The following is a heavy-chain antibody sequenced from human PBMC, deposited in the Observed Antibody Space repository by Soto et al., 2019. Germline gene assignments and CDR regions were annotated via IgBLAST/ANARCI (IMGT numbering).Heavy chain of an antibody. J-gene: IGHJ4*02. V-gene: IGHV3-21*01. Sequence: EVQLVESGGGLVKPGGSLRLSCAASGFTFSSYSMNWVRQAPGKGLEWVSSISSSSSYIYYADSVKGRFTISRDNAKNSLYLQMNSLRAEGTAVYYCARDRIPRDTYCSGGSCYYDYWGQGTLVTVSS. CDR2: ISSSSSYI. D-gene: IGHD2-15*01. CDR3: ARDRIPRDTYCSGGSCYYDY. CDR1: GFTFSSYS.